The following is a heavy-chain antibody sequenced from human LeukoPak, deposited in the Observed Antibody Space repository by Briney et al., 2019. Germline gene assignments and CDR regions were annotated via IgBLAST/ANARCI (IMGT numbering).Heavy chain of an antibody. CDR1: GFTFSKYA. Sequence: PGGSLRLSCAASGFTFSKYAMSWVRQAPGKGLEWIGEITHSGSTNYNPSLKSRVTISVDTSKNQFSLKLSSVTAADAAVYYCARGGPHYLARLDPFDFWGQGTLVTVSS. J-gene: IGHJ4*02. D-gene: IGHD6-25*01. CDR2: ITHSGST. V-gene: IGHV4-34*01. CDR3: ARGGPHYLARLDPFDF.